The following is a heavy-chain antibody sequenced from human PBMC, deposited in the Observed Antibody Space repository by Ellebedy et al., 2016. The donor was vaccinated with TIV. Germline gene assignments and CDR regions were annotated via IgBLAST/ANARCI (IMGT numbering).Heavy chain of an antibody. CDR3: ARHAKLFLCFFDY. J-gene: IGHJ4*02. D-gene: IGHD2/OR15-2a*01. CDR1: GGSLNSSTYH. CDR2: IYSSGST. V-gene: IGHV4-39*01. Sequence: MPGGSLRLSCSVSGGSLNSSTYHWGWIRQPPGKGLEWIGSIYSSGSTYYNPSLKSRVTISVDTSKNQFSLKLSSVTAADTAVYYCARHAKLFLCFFDYWGQGTLVTVSS.